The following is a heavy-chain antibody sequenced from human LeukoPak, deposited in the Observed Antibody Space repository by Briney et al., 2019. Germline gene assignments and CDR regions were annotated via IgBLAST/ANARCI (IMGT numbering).Heavy chain of an antibody. CDR2: IHSSGTI. V-gene: IGHV4-4*07. D-gene: IGHD1-26*01. CDR3: ARTNAGGATFFDY. Sequence: SETLSLTCTVSGGSISNYCWSWIRQAAGKGLEWIGRIHSSGTIHHNPSLNSRVTMSVDTSKNQFSLKLSYVTAADTAVYYCARTNAGGATFFDYWGQGTQVTVSS. CDR1: GGSISNYC. J-gene: IGHJ4*02.